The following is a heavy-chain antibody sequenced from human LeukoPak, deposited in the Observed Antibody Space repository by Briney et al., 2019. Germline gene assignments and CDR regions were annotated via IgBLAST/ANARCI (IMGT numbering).Heavy chain of an antibody. CDR1: GYSFTSYW. D-gene: IGHD7-27*01. J-gene: IGHJ4*02. CDR3: ARRNLGYFDY. CDR2: IYSGDSDT. Sequence: GESLKILCRGSGYSFTSYWIGWVRQMPGKGLEGMWIIYSGDSDTRYSPSCQGQVTISADKSISTAYLKWRSLKASDTAMYYCARRNLGYFDYWGQGTLVTVSS. V-gene: IGHV5-51*01.